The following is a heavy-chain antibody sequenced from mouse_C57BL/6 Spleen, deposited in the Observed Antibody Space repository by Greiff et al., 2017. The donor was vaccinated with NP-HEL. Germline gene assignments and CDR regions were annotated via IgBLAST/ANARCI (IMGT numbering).Heavy chain of an antibody. D-gene: IGHD2-4*01. CDR3: VSSYDYEGAMDY. Sequence: LVESGGGLVQPKGSLKLSCAASGFSFNTYAMNWVRQAPGKGLEWVARIRSKSNNYATYYADSVKDRFTISRDDSESMLYLQMNNLKTEDTAMYYCVSSYDYEGAMDYWGQGTSVTVSS. CDR2: IRSKSNNYAT. J-gene: IGHJ4*01. CDR1: GFSFNTYA. V-gene: IGHV10-1*01.